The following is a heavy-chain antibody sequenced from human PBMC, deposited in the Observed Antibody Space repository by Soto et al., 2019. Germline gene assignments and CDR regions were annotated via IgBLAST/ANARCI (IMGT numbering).Heavy chain of an antibody. V-gene: IGHV4-30-2*01. CDR3: ARTDDYGVGVVDY. CDR1: GGSISSGGYS. D-gene: IGHD4-17*01. Sequence: QLQLQESGSGLVKPSQTLSLTCAVSGGSISSGGYSWSWIRQPPGKGLEWIGYIYHSGSTYYNPCLKSRVTISVDRSKNQFSLKLSSVTAADTAVYYCARTDDYGVGVVDYWGQGTLVTVSS. CDR2: IYHSGST. J-gene: IGHJ4*02.